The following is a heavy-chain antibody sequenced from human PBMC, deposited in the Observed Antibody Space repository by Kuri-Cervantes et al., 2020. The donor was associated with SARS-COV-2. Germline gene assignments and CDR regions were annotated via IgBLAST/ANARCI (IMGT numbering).Heavy chain of an antibody. Sequence: GSLRLSCTVSGGSISSYYWSWIRRPPGKGLEWIGYIYYSGSTNYNPSLKSRVTISVDTSKNQFSLKLSSVTAADTAVYYCARVGRAGPFDYWGQGTLVTVSS. D-gene: IGHD6-13*01. CDR3: ARVGRAGPFDY. V-gene: IGHV4-59*08. J-gene: IGHJ4*02. CDR1: GGSISSYY. CDR2: IYYSGST.